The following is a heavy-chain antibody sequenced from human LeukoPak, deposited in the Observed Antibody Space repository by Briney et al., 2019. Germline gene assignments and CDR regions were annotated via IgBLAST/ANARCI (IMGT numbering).Heavy chain of an antibody. J-gene: IGHJ4*02. Sequence: GGSLRLSCAASGFIFSDYYMSWIRQAPGRGLEWVAYIESYGTPMYYADSVEGRFTISRDNANSALYLHMNNLRVEDTAAYYCARDWDNKPDYWGQGTLVTVSS. CDR2: IESYGTPM. CDR3: ARDWDNKPDY. D-gene: IGHD1/OR15-1a*01. CDR1: GFIFSDYY. V-gene: IGHV3-11*01.